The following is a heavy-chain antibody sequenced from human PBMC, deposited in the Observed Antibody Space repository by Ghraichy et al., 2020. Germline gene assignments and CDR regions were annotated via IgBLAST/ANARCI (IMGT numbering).Heavy chain of an antibody. Sequence: SETLSLTCTVSGGSISSGSYYWSWIRQPAGKGLEWIGRIYTSGSTNYNPSLKSRVTISVDTSKNQFSLKLSSVTAADTAVYYCARFSRQPERAYFDYWGQGTLVTVSS. D-gene: IGHD1-1*01. J-gene: IGHJ4*02. CDR1: GGSISSGSYY. CDR2: IYTSGST. CDR3: ARFSRQPERAYFDY. V-gene: IGHV4-61*02.